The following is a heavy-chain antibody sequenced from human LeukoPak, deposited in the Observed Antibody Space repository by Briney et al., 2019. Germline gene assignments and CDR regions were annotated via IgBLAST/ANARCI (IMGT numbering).Heavy chain of an antibody. CDR3: ARGGAGTLEAVD. J-gene: IGHJ4*02. CDR2: MNPNSGDT. D-gene: IGHD6-19*01. CDR1: GYTFTCSD. Sequence: ASVKVSCKASGYTFTCSDINWVRQATGQGLEWMGWMNPNSGDTGYAQKFQGRVTMTRNTSISTAYMELSSLRSEDTGVYYCARGGAGTLEAVDWGQGTLVTVS. V-gene: IGHV1-8*01.